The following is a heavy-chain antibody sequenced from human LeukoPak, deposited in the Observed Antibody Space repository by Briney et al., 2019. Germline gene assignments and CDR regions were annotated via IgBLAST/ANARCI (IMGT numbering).Heavy chain of an antibody. Sequence: ETLSLTRTLSGGSLSSYYWSWVRQPPGKGLESIEYFYSSAITNYIPSLKGQVTISVDTPKNQFSLKLSSVTAADTAVYYCARHDYGDQFDFWGRGPLATVSS. CDR2: FYSSAIT. V-gene: IGHV4-59*08. D-gene: IGHD4-17*01. J-gene: IGHJ4*02. CDR3: ARHDYGDQFDF. CDR1: GGSLSSYY.